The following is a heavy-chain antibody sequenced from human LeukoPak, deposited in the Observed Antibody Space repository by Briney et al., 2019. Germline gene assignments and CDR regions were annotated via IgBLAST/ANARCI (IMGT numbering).Heavy chain of an antibody. Sequence: SETLSLTCTVSGNSISSGYNWGWIRQPPGKGLEWIGNISHSGSTFYNPSLKSRVTTSVDTSKNQFSLRLSSVTAADTAVYYCARWVDLTVYWGQGTLVTVSS. CDR2: ISHSGST. CDR1: GNSISSGYN. D-gene: IGHD3-9*01. V-gene: IGHV4-38-2*02. J-gene: IGHJ4*02. CDR3: ARWVDLTVY.